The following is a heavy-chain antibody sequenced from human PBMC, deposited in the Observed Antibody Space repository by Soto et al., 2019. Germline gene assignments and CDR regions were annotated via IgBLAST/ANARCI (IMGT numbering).Heavy chain of an antibody. Sequence: ASVKVSCKASGYTFTSYGISWVRQAPGQGLEWMGWISAYNGNTNYAQKLQGRVTMTTDTSTSTAYMELRSLRSDDTAVYYCARDEGLRYFDWLLHFDYWGQGTLVTVSS. CDR2: ISAYNGNT. D-gene: IGHD3-9*01. V-gene: IGHV1-18*01. J-gene: IGHJ4*02. CDR3: ARDEGLRYFDWLLHFDY. CDR1: GYTFTSYG.